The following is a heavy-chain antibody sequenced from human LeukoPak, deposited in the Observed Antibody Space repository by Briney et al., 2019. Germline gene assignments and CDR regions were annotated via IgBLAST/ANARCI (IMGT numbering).Heavy chain of an antibody. CDR2: IYYSGST. J-gene: IGHJ4*02. CDR3: ARHDIHDILTVDY. D-gene: IGHD3-9*01. V-gene: IGHV4-39*01. CDR1: GGSISSSSYY. Sequence: PSETLSLTCTVSGGSISSSSYYWGWIRQPPGKGLEWIGSIYYSGSTYYNPSLKSRVTISEDTSKNQFSLKLSSVTAADTAVYYCARHDIHDILTVDYWGQGTLVTVSP.